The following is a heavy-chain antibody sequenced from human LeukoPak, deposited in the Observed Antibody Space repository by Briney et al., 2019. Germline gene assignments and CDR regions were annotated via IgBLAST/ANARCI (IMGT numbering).Heavy chain of an antibody. CDR2: INHSGST. V-gene: IGHV4-34*01. CDR3: ARGDYYDSSGYYADY. J-gene: IGHJ4*02. Sequence: PSETLSLTCTVSGGSISSYYWSWIRQPPGKGLEWIGEINHSGSTNYNPSLKSRVTISVDTSKNQFSLKLSSVTAADTAVYYCARGDYYDSSGYYADYWGQGTLVTVSS. D-gene: IGHD3-22*01. CDR1: GGSISSYY.